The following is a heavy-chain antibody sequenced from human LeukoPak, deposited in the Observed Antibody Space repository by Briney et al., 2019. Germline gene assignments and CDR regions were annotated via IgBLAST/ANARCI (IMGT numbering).Heavy chain of an antibody. CDR3: ARVDSSSSVAYFDY. V-gene: IGHV4-39*07. J-gene: IGHJ4*02. D-gene: IGHD6-6*01. CDR2: IYYSGST. Sequence: GSLRLSCAASGFTVSSNYMSWVRQPPGKGLEWIGSIYYSGSTYYNPSLKSRVTISVDTSKNQFSLKLSSVTAADTAVYYCARVDSSSSVAYFDYWGQRTLVTVSS. CDR1: GFTVSSNY.